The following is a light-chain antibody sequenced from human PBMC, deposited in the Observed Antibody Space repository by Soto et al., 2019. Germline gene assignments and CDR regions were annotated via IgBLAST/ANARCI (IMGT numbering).Light chain of an antibody. J-gene: IGLJ1*01. V-gene: IGLV1-44*01. Sequence: QSVLTQPPSASGTPGQRVTISCSGSSSNIGTNTLNWYQQLPGTAPKLLIYSDYRRPSGVPDRFSGSRSGTSVSLAICGLQSADEADYYCAVCDGSLKGYVFGIGTKLTVL. CDR3: AVCDGSLKGYV. CDR2: SDY. CDR1: SSNIGTNT.